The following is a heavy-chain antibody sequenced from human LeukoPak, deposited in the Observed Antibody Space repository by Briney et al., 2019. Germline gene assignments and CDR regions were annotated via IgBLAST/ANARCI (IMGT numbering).Heavy chain of an antibody. V-gene: IGHV3-23*01. J-gene: IGHJ4*02. CDR1: GFTFSTYV. CDR2: ISGVGSHT. CDR3: ATVMDGWFGADN. D-gene: IGHD3-10*01. Sequence: GGSLRLSCAASGFTFSTYVMSWVRQAPGKGLEWVSSISGVGSHTYYTDSVKGRFTISRDNSNNILFLQLSSLGAEDTAVYYRATVMDGWFGADNWGQGTLPTVYS.